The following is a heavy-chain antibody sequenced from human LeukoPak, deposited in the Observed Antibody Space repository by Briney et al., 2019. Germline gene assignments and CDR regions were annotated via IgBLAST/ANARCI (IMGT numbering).Heavy chain of an antibody. CDR2: INHNGNVN. Sequence: PGGSLRLSCAASGFTFSSYWMNWARQAPGKGLEGVASINHNGNVNYYVDSVKGRFTISRDNAKNSLYQQMSNLRAEDTAVYFCARAGGLAVGGQGATVTVSS. CDR3: ARAGGLAV. CDR1: GFTFSSYW. V-gene: IGHV3-7*03. J-gene: IGHJ6*02.